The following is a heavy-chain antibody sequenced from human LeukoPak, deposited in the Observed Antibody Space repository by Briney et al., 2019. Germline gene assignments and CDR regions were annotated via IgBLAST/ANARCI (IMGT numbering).Heavy chain of an antibody. CDR3: ARDISRSYYYYYYMDV. CDR1: GFTFSSYA. V-gene: IGHV3-30*04. J-gene: IGHJ6*03. Sequence: PGGSLRLSCAASGFTFSSYAMHWVRQAPGKGLEWVAVISYDGSNKYYADSVKGRFTISRDNSKNTLYLQMNSLRAEDTAVYYCARDISRSYYYYYYMDVWGKGTTVTVSS. D-gene: IGHD1-14*01. CDR2: ISYDGSNK.